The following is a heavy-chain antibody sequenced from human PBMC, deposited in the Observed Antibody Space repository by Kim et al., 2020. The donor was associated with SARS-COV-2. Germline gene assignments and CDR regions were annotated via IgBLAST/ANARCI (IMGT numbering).Heavy chain of an antibody. CDR3: ARGGGSSWYTAYYYYMDV. D-gene: IGHD6-13*01. V-gene: IGHV3-74*01. Sequence: KGRFTISRANAKTTLYLQMNSLRAEDTAVYYCARGGGSSWYTAYYYYMDVWGKGTTVTVSS. J-gene: IGHJ6*03.